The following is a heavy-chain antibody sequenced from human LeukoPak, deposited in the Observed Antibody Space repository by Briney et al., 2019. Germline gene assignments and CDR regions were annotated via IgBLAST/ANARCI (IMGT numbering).Heavy chain of an antibody. CDR3: ARLGYYDSSGQLLRY. J-gene: IGHJ4*02. CDR2: IYPGDSDT. D-gene: IGHD3-22*01. Sequence: GESLQISCKGSGSSFTSYWIGWGRQVPGKGLEWMGIIYPGDSDTRYSPSFQGQVTISADKSNSTAYLQWSSLKASDTAMYYCARLGYYDSSGQLLRYWGQGTLVTVSS. CDR1: GSSFTSYW. V-gene: IGHV5-51*01.